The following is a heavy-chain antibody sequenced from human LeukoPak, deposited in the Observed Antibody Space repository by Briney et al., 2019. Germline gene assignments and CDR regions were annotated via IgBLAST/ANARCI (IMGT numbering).Heavy chain of an antibody. CDR1: GFTVSSNS. J-gene: IGHJ4*02. CDR3: ARDGTAVGINYDY. Sequence: GGSLRLSCTVSGFTVSSNSMSWVRQAPGKGLKWVSFIYSDNTHYSDSVKGRFTISRDNSKNTLYLQMNSLRAEDTAVYYCARDGTAVGINYDYWGQGTLVTVSS. D-gene: IGHD6-13*01. CDR2: IYSDNT. V-gene: IGHV3-53*01.